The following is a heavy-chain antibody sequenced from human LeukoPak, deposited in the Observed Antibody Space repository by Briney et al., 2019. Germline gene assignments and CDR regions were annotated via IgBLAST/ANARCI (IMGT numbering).Heavy chain of an antibody. CDR3: ARDPVEMATTTGYYYYYGMDV. CDR1: GFTFSSYS. V-gene: IGHV3-21*01. Sequence: GGSLRLSCAASGFTFSSYSMNWVRQAPGKGLEWVSSISSSSSYIYYADSVKGRFTISRDNAKNSLYLQMNSLRAEDTAVYYCARDPVEMATTTGYYYYYGMDVWGQGTTVTVSS. D-gene: IGHD5-24*01. CDR2: ISSSSSYI. J-gene: IGHJ6*02.